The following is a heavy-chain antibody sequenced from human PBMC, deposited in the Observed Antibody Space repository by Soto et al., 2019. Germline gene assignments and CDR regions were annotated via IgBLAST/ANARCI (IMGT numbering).Heavy chain of an antibody. J-gene: IGHJ6*02. V-gene: IGHV3-30*03. Sequence: QVQLVESGGGVVQPGRSLRLSCAASGFTFSSYGMHWVRQAPGKGLEWVAVISYDGSNKYYADSVKGRFTISRDTSKNTLYQQMNSLRAEDTAVYYCAGGFSNYYGMDVWGQGTTVTVSS. CDR1: GFTFSSYG. CDR3: AGGFSNYYGMDV. D-gene: IGHD3-3*02. CDR2: ISYDGSNK.